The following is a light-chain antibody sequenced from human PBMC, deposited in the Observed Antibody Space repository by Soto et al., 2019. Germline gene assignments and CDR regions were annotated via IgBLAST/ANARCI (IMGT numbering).Light chain of an antibody. Sequence: DIQMTQSPSSLSASLGDRVTITCRASQNIDNYLNWYQQKPGKAPKLLIYATSTLQSGVPSRFSGSGSGTEFTLTISSLQAEDFATYFCQESYTTPAVSSGGGTKVDIK. V-gene: IGKV1-39*01. CDR2: ATS. J-gene: IGKJ4*01. CDR1: QNIDNY. CDR3: QESYTTPAVS.